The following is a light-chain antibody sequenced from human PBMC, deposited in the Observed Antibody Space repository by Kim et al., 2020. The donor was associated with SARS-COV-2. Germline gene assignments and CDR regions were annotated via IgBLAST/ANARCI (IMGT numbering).Light chain of an antibody. J-gene: IGKJ2*01. CDR3: QQYNTWPMYT. V-gene: IGKV3-15*01. Sequence: VSPGERGPLSCRASQSISSNLAWYHQTPGQPPRLLIHDAATRAPGVPDRFSGSGSGTEFSLTISSLQSEDSAVYYCQQYNTWPMYTFGQGTKLEI. CDR1: QSISSN. CDR2: DAA.